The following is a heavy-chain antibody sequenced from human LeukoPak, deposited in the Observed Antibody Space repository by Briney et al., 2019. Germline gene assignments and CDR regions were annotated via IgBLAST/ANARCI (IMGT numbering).Heavy chain of an antibody. CDR1: GGSFSGYY. CDR2: INHSGST. J-gene: IGHJ4*02. Sequence: SETLSLTCAVYGGSFSGYYWSWIRQPPGKGLEWIGEINHSGSTNYNPSLKSRVTISVDTSKNQFSLKLNSVTAADTAVYYCARERMYYYGSSGHFDYWGQGTLVTVSS. V-gene: IGHV4-34*01. D-gene: IGHD3-22*01. CDR3: ARERMYYYGSSGHFDY.